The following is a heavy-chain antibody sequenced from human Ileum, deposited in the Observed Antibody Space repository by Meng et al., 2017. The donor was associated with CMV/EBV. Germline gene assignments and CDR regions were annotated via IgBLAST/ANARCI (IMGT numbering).Heavy chain of an antibody. D-gene: IGHD2-2*01. V-gene: IGHV3-15*01. CDR1: GFTFSIAW. CDR3: TTDSPVRRSSP. CDR2: IKSKSDGGTA. J-gene: IGHJ5*02. Sequence: VSGFTFSIAWMTWVRQAPGKELEWVGRIKSKSDGGTADYAAPVKGRFTISRDDSKNTLYLQMNSLKTEDTGVYYCTTDSPVRRSSPWGQGTLVTVSS.